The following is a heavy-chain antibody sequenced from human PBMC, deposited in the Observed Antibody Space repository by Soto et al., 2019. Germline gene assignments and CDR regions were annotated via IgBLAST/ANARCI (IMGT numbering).Heavy chain of an antibody. D-gene: IGHD7-27*01. CDR1: GFTFSSYA. Sequence: PGGSLRLSCAASGFTFSSYAMTWVRQAPGRGLEWVSGISGSDDGDGTYYADSVKGRFTISRDDSKNTLYLQMNSLRGEDTAVYYCVRDPGATNYFFDYWGQGTLVTVSS. J-gene: IGHJ4*02. V-gene: IGHV3-23*01. CDR3: VRDPGATNYFFDY. CDR2: ISGSDDGDGT.